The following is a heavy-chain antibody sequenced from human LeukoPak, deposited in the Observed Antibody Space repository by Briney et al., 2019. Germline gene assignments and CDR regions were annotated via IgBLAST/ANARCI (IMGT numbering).Heavy chain of an antibody. D-gene: IGHD3-22*01. Sequence: ASVKVSCKASGYTFTSYGISWVRQAPGQGLEWMGWISAYNGNTNYAQKLQGRVTMTTDTSTSTAYMELRSLRSDDTAVYYCARDRTVYYDSSGYYFWGQGTLVTVSS. CDR1: GYTFTSYG. CDR2: ISAYNGNT. CDR3: ARDRTVYYDSSGYYF. J-gene: IGHJ4*02. V-gene: IGHV1-18*01.